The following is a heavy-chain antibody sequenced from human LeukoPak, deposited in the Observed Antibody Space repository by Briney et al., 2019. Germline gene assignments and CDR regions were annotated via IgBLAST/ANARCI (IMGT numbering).Heavy chain of an antibody. CDR1: GCSISSYY. D-gene: IGHD6-19*01. Sequence: SETLSLTCTVSGCSISSYYWSWIRQPPGKGLEWIGYIYYSGSTNYNPSLKSRVTISVDTSKNQFSLKLSSVTAADMAVYYCARSSYSSGWIDYWGQGTLVTVSS. V-gene: IGHV4-59*08. CDR2: IYYSGST. CDR3: ARSSYSSGWIDY. J-gene: IGHJ4*02.